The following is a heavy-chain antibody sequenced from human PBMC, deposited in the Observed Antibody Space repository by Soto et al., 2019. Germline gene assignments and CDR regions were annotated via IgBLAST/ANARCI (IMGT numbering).Heavy chain of an antibody. Sequence: GGSLRLSCAASGFTFDDYAMHWVRQAPGKGLEWVSGISWNSGSIGYADSVKGRFTISRDNAKNSLYLQMNSLRAEDTALYYFANDIARIGAAAGTDWFDPWGEGPLVTVS. CDR3: ANDIARIGAAAGTDWFDP. J-gene: IGHJ5*02. CDR1: GFTFDDYA. CDR2: ISWNSGSI. V-gene: IGHV3-9*01. D-gene: IGHD6-13*01.